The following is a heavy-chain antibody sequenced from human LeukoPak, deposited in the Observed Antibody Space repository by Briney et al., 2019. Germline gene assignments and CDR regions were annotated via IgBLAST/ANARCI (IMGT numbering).Heavy chain of an antibody. V-gene: IGHV4-39*01. CDR3: ARHHHDYGDYVDY. CDR2: IYYSGST. CDR1: GGSISSSSYY. J-gene: IGHJ4*02. Sequence: PSETLSLTCTVSGGSISSSSYYWGWIRHPPGKWLEWIGSIYYSGSTYYNPSLKSRVTISVDTSKNQFSLKLSSVTAADTAVYYCARHHHDYGDYVDYWGQGTLVTVSS. D-gene: IGHD4-17*01.